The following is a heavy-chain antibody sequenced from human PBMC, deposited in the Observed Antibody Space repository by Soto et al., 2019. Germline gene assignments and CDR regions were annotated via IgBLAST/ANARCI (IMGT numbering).Heavy chain of an antibody. D-gene: IGHD2-21*01. Sequence: QVQLQESGPGLVKPSGTLSLTCAVSGGSISSSNWWSWVRQPPGKGLEWIGEIYHSGSTNYNPSLKSRVXXSXDXXKNQFSLKLSSVTAADTAVYYCARVVYCGGDCYDYWGQGTLVTVSS. V-gene: IGHV4-4*02. CDR3: ARVVYCGGDCYDY. CDR2: IYHSGST. J-gene: IGHJ4*02. CDR1: GGSISSSNW.